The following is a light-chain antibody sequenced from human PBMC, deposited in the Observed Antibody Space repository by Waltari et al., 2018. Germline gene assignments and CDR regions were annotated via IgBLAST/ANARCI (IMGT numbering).Light chain of an antibody. V-gene: IGKV3-15*01. CDR2: CPT. CDR3: LQYNDWPPLFT. Sequence: DIEMTQSPSIMSVSPAERVTLSCSASQKISNNFAWYQQKPGPAPRLLSYCPTTRASGIPGRFRGSGSGTESTLTIDGLQSEDFAVYYCLQYNDWPPLFTFGPGTKVEIK. CDR1: QKISNN. J-gene: IGKJ3*01.